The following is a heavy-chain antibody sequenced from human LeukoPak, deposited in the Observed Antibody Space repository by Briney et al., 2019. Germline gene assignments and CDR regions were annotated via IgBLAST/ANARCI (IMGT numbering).Heavy chain of an antibody. CDR2: IYYSGST. V-gene: IGHV4-59*01. CDR3: ARGRSYGYYYYYYMDV. J-gene: IGHJ6*03. D-gene: IGHD5-18*01. CDR1: GGSISSYY. Sequence: PSETLSLTCTVSGGSISSYYWSWIRQPPGKGLEWIGYIYYSGSTNYNPSLTSRVTISVDTSKNQFSLKLSSVTAADTAVYYCARGRSYGYYYYYYMDVWGKGTTVTVSS.